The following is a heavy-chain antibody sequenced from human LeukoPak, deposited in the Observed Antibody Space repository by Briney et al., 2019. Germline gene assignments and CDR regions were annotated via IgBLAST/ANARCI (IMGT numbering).Heavy chain of an antibody. CDR2: ILYDGSNK. V-gene: IGHV3-30*03. D-gene: IGHD3-10*01. CDR1: GFTFSDYY. J-gene: IGHJ4*02. Sequence: GGSLRLSCAASGFTFSDYYMSWIRQAPGKGLEWVAVILYDGSNKYYADSVKGRFTISRDNSKNTLYLQMNSLRAEDTAVYYCVRGVSYGSGSSPFDYWGQGTLVTVSS. CDR3: VRGVSYGSGSSPFDY.